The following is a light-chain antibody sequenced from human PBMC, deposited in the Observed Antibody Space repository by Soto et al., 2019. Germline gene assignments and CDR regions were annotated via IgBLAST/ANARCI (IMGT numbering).Light chain of an antibody. CDR3: HQYGSTPFT. CDR1: QSVSTNY. V-gene: IGKV3-20*01. Sequence: EIVLTQSPGTLSLSPGDRATLSCRASQSVSTNYVACDQQSLGQAPRLLIYGASSRATGIPDRFSGNGSGTDFTLTISRLETEDFAVYYCHQYGSTPFTFGPGNKVDIK. CDR2: GAS. J-gene: IGKJ3*01.